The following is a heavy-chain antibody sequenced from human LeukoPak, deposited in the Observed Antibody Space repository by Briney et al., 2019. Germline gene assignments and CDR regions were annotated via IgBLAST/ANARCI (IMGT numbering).Heavy chain of an antibody. CDR3: ARSQTYGDHPPFDY. CDR1: GYTFTSYA. CDR2: INTNTGNP. Sequence: ASVKVSCKASGYTFTSYAMNWVRQAPGQGLEWMGWINTNTGNPTYAQGFTGRFVFSLDTSVSTAYLQISSLKAEDTAVYFCARSQTYGDHPPFDYWGQGTLVTVSS. D-gene: IGHD4-17*01. J-gene: IGHJ4*02. V-gene: IGHV7-4-1*02.